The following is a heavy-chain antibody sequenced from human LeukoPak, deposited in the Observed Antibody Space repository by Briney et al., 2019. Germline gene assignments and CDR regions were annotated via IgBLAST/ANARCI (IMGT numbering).Heavy chain of an antibody. CDR2: IYYSGST. J-gene: IGHJ4*02. D-gene: IGHD4-17*01. V-gene: IGHV4-59*01. CDR1: GGSISSYY. Sequence: PSETLPLTCTVSGGSISSYYWSWIRQPPGKGLEWIGYIYYSGSTNYNPSLKSRVTISADTSKNQFSLKLSSVTAADTAVYYCARGQWDDYGDFASPWGQGTLVTVSS. CDR3: ARGQWDDYGDFASP.